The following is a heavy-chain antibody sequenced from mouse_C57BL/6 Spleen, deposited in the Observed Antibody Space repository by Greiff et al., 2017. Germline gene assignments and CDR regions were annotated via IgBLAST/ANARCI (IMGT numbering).Heavy chain of an antibody. CDR3: ARSGDYDDYAMDY. D-gene: IGHD2-4*01. J-gene: IGHJ4*01. Sequence: VHVKQSGPELVKPGDSVKISCKASGYSFTGYFMNWVMQSHGKSLEWIGRINPYNGDTFYNQKFKGKATLTVDKSSSTAHMELRSLTSEDSAVYYCARSGDYDDYAMDYWGQGTSVTVSS. CDR2: INPYNGDT. V-gene: IGHV1-20*01. CDR1: GYSFTGYF.